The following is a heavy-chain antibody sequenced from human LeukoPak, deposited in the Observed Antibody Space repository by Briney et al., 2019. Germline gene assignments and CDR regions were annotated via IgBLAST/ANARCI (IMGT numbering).Heavy chain of an antibody. CDR1: GFTFSSYN. CDR3: ARVERGYNYDSDY. J-gene: IGHJ4*02. D-gene: IGHD5-18*01. V-gene: IGHV3-48*04. CDR2: ITSTSSTV. Sequence: PGGSLRLSCAASGFTFSSYNMNWVRQAPGKGLEWLSFITSTSSTVYYADSVKGRFTISRDNAKNSLYLQMNSLRAEDTAVYYCARVERGYNYDSDYWGQGTLVTVSS.